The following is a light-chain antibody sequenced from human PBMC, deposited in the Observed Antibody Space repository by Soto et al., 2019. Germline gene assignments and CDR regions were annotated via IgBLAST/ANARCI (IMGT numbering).Light chain of an antibody. CDR1: QSVSSS. J-gene: IGKJ4*01. CDR2: DAS. V-gene: IGKV3-15*01. CDR3: QQYNNWPPLT. Sequence: EIVMTQSPATLSVSPGDRATLSCRASQSVSSSLAGYQQIPGQAPGLLIYDASTRATGIPARFGGSGSGTEFTLTISSRQSEDFAVYYCQQYNNWPPLTFGGGTKVELK.